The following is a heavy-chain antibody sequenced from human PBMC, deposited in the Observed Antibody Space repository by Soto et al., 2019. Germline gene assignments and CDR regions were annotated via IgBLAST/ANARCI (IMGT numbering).Heavy chain of an antibody. CDR2: ISSNGGST. J-gene: IGHJ4*02. D-gene: IGHD3-3*01. CDR3: VKDRADFWSGYHHFDY. Sequence: GGSLRLSCSASGFTFSSYAMHWVRQAPGKGLEYVSAISSNGGSTYYADSVKGRFTISRDNSKNTLYLQMSSLRAEDTAVYYCVKDRADFWSGYHHFDYWGQGTLVTVSS. CDR1: GFTFSSYA. V-gene: IGHV3-64D*06.